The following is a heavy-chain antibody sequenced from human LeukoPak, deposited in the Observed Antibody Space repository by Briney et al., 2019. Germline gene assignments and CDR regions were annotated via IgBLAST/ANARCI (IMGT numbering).Heavy chain of an antibody. Sequence: NPSETLSLTCAVYGGSFSGYYWSWIRQPPEKGLEWIGEINHSGSTNYNPSLKSRVTISVDTSKNQFSLKLSSVTAADTAVYYCASGKDGYNIHPFDYWGQGTLVTVSS. CDR2: INHSGST. J-gene: IGHJ4*02. V-gene: IGHV4-34*01. CDR1: GGSFSGYY. CDR3: ASGKDGYNIHPFDY. D-gene: IGHD5-24*01.